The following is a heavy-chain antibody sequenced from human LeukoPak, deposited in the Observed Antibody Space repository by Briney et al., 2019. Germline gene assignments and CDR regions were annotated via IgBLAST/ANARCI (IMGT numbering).Heavy chain of an antibody. CDR3: ARDHFWAFDY. J-gene: IGHJ4*02. V-gene: IGHV3-48*02. D-gene: IGHD7-27*01. Sequence: GGSLRLSCAASGFTFSSYGMNWVRQAPGKGLEWISYIGGGGSTISYADSVKGRFTISRDNAKNSLFLQMNSLRDEGTAVYYCARDHFWAFDYWGQGTLVTVSS. CDR2: IGGGGSTI. CDR1: GFTFSSYG.